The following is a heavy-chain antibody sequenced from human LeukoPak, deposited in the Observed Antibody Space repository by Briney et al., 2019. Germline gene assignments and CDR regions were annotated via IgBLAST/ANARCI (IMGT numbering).Heavy chain of an antibody. V-gene: IGHV3-30-3*01. Sequence: PGGSLRLSCAASEFTFDNYAMSWVRQAPGKGLEWVAVISYDGSNKYYADSVKGRFTISRDNSKNTLYLQMDSLRAEDTAVYYCARLLSGNWGQGTLVTVSS. CDR1: EFTFDNYA. J-gene: IGHJ4*02. CDR2: ISYDGSNK. D-gene: IGHD2-15*01. CDR3: ARLLSGN.